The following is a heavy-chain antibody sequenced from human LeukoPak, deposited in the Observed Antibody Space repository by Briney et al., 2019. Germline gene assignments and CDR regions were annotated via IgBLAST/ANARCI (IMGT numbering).Heavy chain of an antibody. J-gene: IGHJ5*02. CDR3: ARAIVAWFDP. V-gene: IGHV4-31*03. D-gene: IGHD5-12*01. CDR1: GGSISSGGYY. CDR2: IYYSGST. Sequence: SQTLSLTCTVSGGSISSGGYYWSWIRQHPGKGPEWIGYIYYSGSTYYNPSLKSRVTISVDTSKNQFSLKLSFVTAADTAVYYCARAIVAWFDPWGQGTLVTVSS.